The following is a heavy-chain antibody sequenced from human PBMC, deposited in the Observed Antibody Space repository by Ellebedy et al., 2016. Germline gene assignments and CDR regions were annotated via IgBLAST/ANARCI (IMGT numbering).Heavy chain of an antibody. Sequence: GSLRLSCTFSGGSISSYYWGWIRQPPGKGLEWIGSVYYSGSTVYNPSLKSQITMSVDTSKNQFSVHLRSVTAADTAVYYCARNATGWYFDYWGQGALVTVSS. CDR2: VYYSGST. D-gene: IGHD6-19*01. CDR1: GGSISSYY. J-gene: IGHJ4*01. CDR3: ARNATGWYFDY. V-gene: IGHV4-39*01.